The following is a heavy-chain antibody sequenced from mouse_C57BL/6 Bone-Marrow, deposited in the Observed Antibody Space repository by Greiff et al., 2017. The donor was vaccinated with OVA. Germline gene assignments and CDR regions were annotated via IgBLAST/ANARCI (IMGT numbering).Heavy chain of an antibody. V-gene: IGHV1-81*01. CDR2: IYPRSGNT. Sequence: QVHVKQSGAELARPGASVKLSCKASGYTFTSYGISWVKQRTGQGLEWIGEIYPRSGNTYYNEKFKGKATLTADKSSSTAYMELRSLTSEDSAVYFCARERGSFAYWGQGTLVTVSA. CDR3: ARERGSFAY. CDR1: GYTFTSYG. J-gene: IGHJ3*01.